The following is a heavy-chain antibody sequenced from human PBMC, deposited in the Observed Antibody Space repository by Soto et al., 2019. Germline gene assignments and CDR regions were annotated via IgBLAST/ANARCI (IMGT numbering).Heavy chain of an antibody. CDR2: ISNDGSNQ. D-gene: IGHD6-6*01. V-gene: IGHV3-30*04. CDR1: GFTFSPYA. CDR3: VREKAARFLAGGMDV. J-gene: IGHJ6*02. Sequence: VQLVESGGGLVQPGGSLRLSCAASGFTFSPYAMHWIRQAPGTGLEWVAVISNDGSNQYYADSVKGRFTLTRDTSKNTLYLQMNSLRVEDTAIYYCVREKAARFLAGGMDVWGQGTTVTVSS.